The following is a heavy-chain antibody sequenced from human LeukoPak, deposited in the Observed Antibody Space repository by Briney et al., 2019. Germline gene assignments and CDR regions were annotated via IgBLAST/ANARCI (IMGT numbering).Heavy chain of an antibody. D-gene: IGHD3-10*01. CDR1: GGSINSYY. CDR3: ARSYGSGSYYNVPKKNYYYYYMDV. V-gene: IGHV4-59*01. CDR2: IYYSGST. Sequence: PSETLSLTCTVSGGSINSYYWSWIRQPPGKGLEWIGYIYYSGSTNYNPSLKSRVTISVDTSKNQFSLKLSSVTAADTAVYYCARSYGSGSYYNVPKKNYYYYYMDVWGKGTTVTISS. J-gene: IGHJ6*03.